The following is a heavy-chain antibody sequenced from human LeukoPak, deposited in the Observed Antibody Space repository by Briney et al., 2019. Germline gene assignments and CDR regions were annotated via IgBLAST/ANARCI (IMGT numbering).Heavy chain of an antibody. Sequence: VASVKVSCKASGYTFTGYYMHWVRQAPGQGLEWMGWINPNSGGTNYAQKFQGRVTMTRDTSISTAYMELSRLRSDDTAVYYCARDQETIFGVAVSSLFDYWGQGTLVTVSS. V-gene: IGHV1-2*02. CDR1: GYTFTGYY. J-gene: IGHJ4*02. D-gene: IGHD3-3*01. CDR3: ARDQETIFGVAVSSLFDY. CDR2: INPNSGGT.